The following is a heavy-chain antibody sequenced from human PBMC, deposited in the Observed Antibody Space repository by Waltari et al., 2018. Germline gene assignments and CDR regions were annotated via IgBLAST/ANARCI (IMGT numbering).Heavy chain of an antibody. CDR2: ISYDGSNK. V-gene: IGHV3-30-3*01. D-gene: IGHD3-22*01. J-gene: IGHJ4*02. CDR3: ARGARRDNSGYGPPFDY. CDR1: GFTFSSYA. Sequence: QVQLVESGGGVVQPGRSLRLSCAASGFTFSSYAMHWVRPAPGKGLEWVAVISYDGSNKYYADSVKGRFTISRDNSKNTLYLQMNSLRAEDTAVYYCARGARRDNSGYGPPFDYWGQGTLVTVSS.